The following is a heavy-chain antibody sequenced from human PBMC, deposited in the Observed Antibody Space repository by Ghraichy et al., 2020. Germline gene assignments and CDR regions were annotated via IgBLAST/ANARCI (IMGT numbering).Heavy chain of an antibody. Sequence: GGSLRLSCAASGFTFSSYSMNWVRQAPGKGLEWVSYISSSSSTIYYADSVKGRFTISRDNAKNSLYLQMNSLRDEDTAVYYCARDGFGSSSGRLSIDYWGQGTLVTVSS. CDR1: GFTFSSYS. CDR2: ISSSSSTI. D-gene: IGHD6-6*01. J-gene: IGHJ4*02. V-gene: IGHV3-48*02. CDR3: ARDGFGSSSGRLSIDY.